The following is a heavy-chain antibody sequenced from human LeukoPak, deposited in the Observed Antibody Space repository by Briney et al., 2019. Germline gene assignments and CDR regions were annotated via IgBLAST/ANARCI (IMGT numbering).Heavy chain of an antibody. CDR3: ARGSVAGRQRAPPKEWFDP. CDR1: GFTFSNYY. Sequence: GGSLRLSCAASGFTFSNYYMTWVRQAPGKGLEWVANIKQDGSQKYYVDSVKGRFTISRDNVKNSLYLQMNSLRGDDTAVYYCARGSVAGRQRAPPKEWFDPWGQGTLVTVSS. D-gene: IGHD6-6*01. CDR2: IKQDGSQK. V-gene: IGHV3-7*01. J-gene: IGHJ5*02.